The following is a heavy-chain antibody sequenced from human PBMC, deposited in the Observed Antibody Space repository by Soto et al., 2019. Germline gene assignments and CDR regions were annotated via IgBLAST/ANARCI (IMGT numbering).Heavy chain of an antibody. CDR1: GGTFSSYT. V-gene: IGHV1-69*02. D-gene: IGHD2-2*01. J-gene: IGHJ3*02. Sequence: QVQLVQSGAEVKKPGSSVKVSCKASGGTFSSYTISWVRQAPGQGLEWMGRIIPILGIANYAQKFQGRVMITADKSTSTAYMELSSLRSEDTAVYYCATGEDIVVVPAAMEDAFDIWGQGTMVTVSS. CDR2: IIPILGIA. CDR3: ATGEDIVVVPAAMEDAFDI.